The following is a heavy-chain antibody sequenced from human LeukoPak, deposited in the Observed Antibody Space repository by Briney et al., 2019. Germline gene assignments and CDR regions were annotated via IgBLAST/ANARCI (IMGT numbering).Heavy chain of an antibody. CDR2: IKQDGSEK. Sequence: GGSLRLSCVASGFTFSSYNMNWVRQAPGKGLEWMANIKQDGSEKYYMDSVRGRFTISRDNAKNSLYLQMNSLRADDMAFYYCARDRFRYCSGAYCSHFEFWGQGTLVSVSS. J-gene: IGHJ4*02. CDR1: GFTFSSYN. D-gene: IGHD2-15*01. V-gene: IGHV3-7*03. CDR3: ARDRFRYCSGAYCSHFEF.